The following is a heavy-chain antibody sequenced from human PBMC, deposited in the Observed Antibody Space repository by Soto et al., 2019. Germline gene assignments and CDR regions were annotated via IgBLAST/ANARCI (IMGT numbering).Heavy chain of an antibody. CDR3: ARHRPRWFDP. J-gene: IGHJ5*02. D-gene: IGHD6-6*01. CDR1: GGSISSSSYY. Sequence: SETLSLTCTVSGGSISSSSYYWGWIRQPPGKGLEWIGSIYYSGSTYYNPSLKSRVTISVDTSKNQFSLKLSSVTAADTAVYYCARHRPRWFDPWGQGTLVTVSS. V-gene: IGHV4-39*01. CDR2: IYYSGST.